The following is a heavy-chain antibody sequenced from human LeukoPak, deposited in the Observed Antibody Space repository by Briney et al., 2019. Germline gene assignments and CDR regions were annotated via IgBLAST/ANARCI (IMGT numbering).Heavy chain of an antibody. CDR2: MNPNRGNT. V-gene: IGHV1-8*01. CDR1: GYTFTSYD. J-gene: IGHJ6*03. D-gene: IGHD3-10*01. CDR3: ARTYYYGSGSYYKYYYYTDV. Sequence: ASVKVSCKASGYTFTSYDINWVRQATGQGLEWMGWMNPNRGNTGYAQKFQGRVTMTRNTSISTVYMELTSLRSEDTAVYYCARTYYYGSGSYYKYYYYTDVWGKGTTATVSS.